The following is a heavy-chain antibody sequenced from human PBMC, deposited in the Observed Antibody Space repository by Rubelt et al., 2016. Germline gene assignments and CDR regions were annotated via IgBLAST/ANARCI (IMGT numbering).Heavy chain of an antibody. CDR1: GYNFTTYG. V-gene: IGHV1-18*01. CDR2: ISAYNGNT. CDR3: ARGKAVAGTLKFDS. J-gene: IGHJ4*02. D-gene: IGHD6-19*01. Sequence: QVQLVQSGAGVKKPGASMKVSCKASGYNFTTYGIHWVRQAPGQGLAWMGWISAYNGNTNYAQKLQGRVTMTTDTSTSTAYVELRSLRSDDTAVYYCARGKAVAGTLKFDSWGQGTLVTVSS.